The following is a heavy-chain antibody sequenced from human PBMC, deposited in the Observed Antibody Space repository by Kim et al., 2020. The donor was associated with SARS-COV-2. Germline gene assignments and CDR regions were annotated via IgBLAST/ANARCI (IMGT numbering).Heavy chain of an antibody. Sequence: SLTTRLPISVDTSKNQFSLKLSSVTAADTAVYYCARGQGDYSNYNIWFDPWGQGTLVTVSS. CDR3: ARGQGDYSNYNIWFDP. J-gene: IGHJ5*02. D-gene: IGHD4-4*01. V-gene: IGHV4-59*09.